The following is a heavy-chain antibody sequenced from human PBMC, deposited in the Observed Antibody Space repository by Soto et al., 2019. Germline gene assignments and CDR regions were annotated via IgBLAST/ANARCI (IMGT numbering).Heavy chain of an antibody. CDR2: ISGSGGST. V-gene: IGHV3-23*01. D-gene: IGHD2-2*01. Sequence: EVQLLESGGGLVQPGGSLRLSCAASGFTFSSYAMSWVRQAPGKGLEWVSAISGSGGSTYYADSVKGRFTISRDNSKNTLYLQMNSLRAEDTAVYYCAKDCPLLGYCSSTSCFGLWGQGTMVTVSS. J-gene: IGHJ3*01. CDR3: AKDCPLLGYCSSTSCFGL. CDR1: GFTFSSYA.